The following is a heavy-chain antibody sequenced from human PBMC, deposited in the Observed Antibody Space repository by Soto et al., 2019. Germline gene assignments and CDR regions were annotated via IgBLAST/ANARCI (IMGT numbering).Heavy chain of an antibody. D-gene: IGHD1-20*01. CDR2: IKSKTEGGTT. CDR1: GFTFSNAW. CDR3: TTDYGGITGADFDY. J-gene: IGHJ4*02. Sequence: GGSLRLSCAASGFTFSNAWMNWARQAPGKGLEWVGRIKSKTEGGTTDYAAPVKGRFIISRDDSKNTRYLQMNSLKTEDTAVYYCTTDYGGITGADFDYWGQGTLVTVSS. V-gene: IGHV3-15*07.